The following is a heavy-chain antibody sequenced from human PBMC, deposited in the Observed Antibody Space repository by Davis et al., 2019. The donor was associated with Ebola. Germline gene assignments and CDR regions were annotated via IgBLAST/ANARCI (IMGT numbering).Heavy chain of an antibody. V-gene: IGHV3-53*01. CDR1: GFTVSSNY. J-gene: IGHJ3*02. CDR2: IYSGGST. Sequence: GGSLRLSCAASGFTVSSNYMSWVRQAPGKGLEWVSVIYSGGSTYYADSVKGRFTISRHNSKNTLYLQMNSLRAEDTAVYYCAKSRDYGDYLDDAFDIWGQGTMVTVSS. CDR3: AKSRDYGDYLDDAFDI. D-gene: IGHD4-17*01.